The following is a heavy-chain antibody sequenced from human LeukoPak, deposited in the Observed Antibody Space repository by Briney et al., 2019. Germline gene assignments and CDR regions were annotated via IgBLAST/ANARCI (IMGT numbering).Heavy chain of an antibody. Sequence: GGSLRLSRAASGFTFSSYSMNWVRQAPGKGPEWVSSISSSSSYIYYADSVKGRFTISRDNAKNSLYLQMNSLRAEDTAVYYCARAVAGRDAFDIWGQGTMVTVSS. V-gene: IGHV3-21*01. CDR1: GFTFSSYS. J-gene: IGHJ3*02. D-gene: IGHD6-19*01. CDR3: ARAVAGRDAFDI. CDR2: ISSSSSYI.